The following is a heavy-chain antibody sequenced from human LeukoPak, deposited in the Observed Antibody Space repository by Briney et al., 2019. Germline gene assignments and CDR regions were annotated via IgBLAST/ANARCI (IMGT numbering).Heavy chain of an antibody. CDR2: INPNSGGT. V-gene: IGHV1-2*02. J-gene: IGHJ5*02. CDR1: GYTFTGYY. Sequence: ASVKVSCKASGYTFTGYYMHWVRQAPGQGLEWMGWINPNSGGTNYAQKFQGRVTMTRDTSISTAYMELRSLRSDDTAVYYCARRIAAAGNWFDPWGQGTLVTVSS. CDR3: ARRIAAAGNWFDP. D-gene: IGHD6-13*01.